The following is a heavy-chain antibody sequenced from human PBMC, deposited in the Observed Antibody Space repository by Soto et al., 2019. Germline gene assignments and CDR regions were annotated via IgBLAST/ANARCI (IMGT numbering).Heavy chain of an antibody. D-gene: IGHD2-15*01. Sequence: QVQLQQWGAGLLKPSETLSLTCAVYGGSFSGYYWSWIRQPPGKGLEWIGEINHSGSTNYNPSLKGRVTVSVATSRSQFFPKLSSVTAADTAVYYCARGLGYCSCGSCYRSDLDSWFDPWGQGTLVTVSS. CDR2: INHSGST. CDR3: ARGLGYCSCGSCYRSDLDSWFDP. CDR1: GGSFSGYY. J-gene: IGHJ5*02. V-gene: IGHV4-34*01.